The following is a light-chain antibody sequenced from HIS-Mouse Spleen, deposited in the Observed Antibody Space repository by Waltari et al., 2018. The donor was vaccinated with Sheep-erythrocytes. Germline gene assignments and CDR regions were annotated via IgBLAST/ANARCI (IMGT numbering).Light chain of an antibody. Sequence: QSALTQPASVSGSPGQSITISCTGTSSDFGCFNLVSWYQQHPGKAPKLMIYEGSKRPSGVSNRFSGSQSGNTASLTISGLQAEDEADYYCCSYAGSSTPWVFGGGTKLTVL. J-gene: IGLJ3*02. CDR2: EGS. CDR1: SSDFGCFNL. CDR3: CSYAGSSTPWV. V-gene: IGLV2-23*01.